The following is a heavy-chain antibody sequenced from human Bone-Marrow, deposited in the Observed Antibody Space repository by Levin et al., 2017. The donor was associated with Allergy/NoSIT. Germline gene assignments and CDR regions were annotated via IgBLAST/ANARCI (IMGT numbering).Heavy chain of an antibody. CDR2: ISYDETTK. CDR1: GFTFSNYA. J-gene: IGHJ4*02. Sequence: GESLKISCAASGFTFSNYAMLWVRQAPGKGLEWVAIISYDETTKYYADSVKGRFTISRDNSKNTLYLQLNSLRAEDTAVYYCAREYLGNDYWGQGTLVTVSS. CDR3: AREYLGNDY. V-gene: IGHV3-30-3*01. D-gene: IGHD2-2*02.